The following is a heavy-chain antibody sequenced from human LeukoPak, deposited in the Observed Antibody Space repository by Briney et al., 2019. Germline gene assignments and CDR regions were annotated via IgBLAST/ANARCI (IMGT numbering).Heavy chain of an antibody. D-gene: IGHD1-26*01. CDR2: IRYDGSNK. V-gene: IGHV3-30*02. CDR1: GFTFSSYG. J-gene: IGHJ4*02. CDR3: AKDQVGATVGALGY. Sequence: TGGSLRLSCAASGFTFSSYGMHWVRQAPGKGLEWVAFIRYDGSNKYHADSVKGRFTISRDNSKNTLYLQMNSLRAEDTAVYYCAKDQVGATVGALGYWGQGTLVTVSS.